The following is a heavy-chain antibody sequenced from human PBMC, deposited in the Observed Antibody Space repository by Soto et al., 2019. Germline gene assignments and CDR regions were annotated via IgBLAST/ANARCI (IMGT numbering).Heavy chain of an antibody. V-gene: IGHV1-69*01. D-gene: IGHD2-15*01. Sequence: GAPVKVSCKASGGALRSYAISWGRQAPRQGLGGRGGIIPIFGTANYAQKFQGRVTITADESTSTAYMELSSLRSEDTAVYYCALPSQTLKVVAPLGPYYYYGMDVWGQGTTVTVSS. CDR3: ALPSQTLKVVAPLGPYYYYGMDV. J-gene: IGHJ6*02. CDR2: IIPIFGTA. CDR1: GGALRSYA.